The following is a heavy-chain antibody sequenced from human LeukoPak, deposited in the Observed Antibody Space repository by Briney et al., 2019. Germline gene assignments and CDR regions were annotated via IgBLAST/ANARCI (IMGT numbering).Heavy chain of an antibody. D-gene: IGHD3-10*01. CDR1: GFTLSSYS. CDR3: ARGGYYGSGSYQFDY. J-gene: IGHJ4*02. Sequence: GGSLRLSCAASGFTLSSYSMNWVRQAPGKGLEWVSYISSSSGTIYYADSVKGRFTISRDNAKNSLYLQMNSVRDEDTAVYYCARGGYYGSGSYQFDYWGQGTLVTVSS. V-gene: IGHV3-48*02. CDR2: ISSSSGTI.